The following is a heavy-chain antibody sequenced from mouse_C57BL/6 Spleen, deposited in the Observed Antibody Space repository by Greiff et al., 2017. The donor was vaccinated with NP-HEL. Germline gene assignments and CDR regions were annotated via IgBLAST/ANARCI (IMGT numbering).Heavy chain of an antibody. J-gene: IGHJ4*01. CDR2: ISSGNSTI. Sequence: EVHLVESGGGLVKPGGSLKLSCAASGFTFSDYGMHWDRQAPEKGLEWVAYISSGNSTIYYADTVKGRFTISRDHAKNTLFLQMTSLRSEDTAMYYCATLYAMDYWGQGTSVTVSS. CDR3: ATLYAMDY. V-gene: IGHV5-17*01. CDR1: GFTFSDYG.